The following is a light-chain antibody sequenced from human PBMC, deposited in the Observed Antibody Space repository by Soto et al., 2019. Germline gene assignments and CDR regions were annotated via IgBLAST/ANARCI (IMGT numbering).Light chain of an antibody. V-gene: IGLV1-51*01. CDR1: SSNIGGNS. CDR2: DDN. CDR3: GSWDSSMSAYV. J-gene: IGLJ1*01. Sequence: QSVLTQPPSVSAAPGQKVTISCSGSSSNIGGNSVSWYQQLPGTAPTLLIYDDNKRPSGIPARFSGSTSGTSATLGITGLQNGDEDDYYRGSWDSSMSAYVFGTGTKVTVL.